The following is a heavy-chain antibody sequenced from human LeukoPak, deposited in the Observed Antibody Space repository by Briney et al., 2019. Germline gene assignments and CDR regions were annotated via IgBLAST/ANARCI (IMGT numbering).Heavy chain of an antibody. CDR3: ARASPPRSSWYEESLGYFDY. D-gene: IGHD6-13*01. CDR2: INPSGGST. Sequence: ASVKVSCKASGYSFTRYYMHWVGQAPGQGLEWVGMINPSGGSTGYAQEFQGRGNMTRDKSTSTGYMELSSLRAQGTAVYYCARASPPRSSWYEESLGYFDYWGQGTLVTVSS. V-gene: IGHV1-46*01. CDR1: GYSFTRYY. J-gene: IGHJ4*02.